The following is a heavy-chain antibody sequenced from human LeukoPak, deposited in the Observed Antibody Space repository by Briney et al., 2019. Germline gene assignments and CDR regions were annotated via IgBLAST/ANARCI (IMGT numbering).Heavy chain of an antibody. CDR2: IYPGDSDT. J-gene: IGHJ6*03. Sequence: GESLKNSCKGSGYSFTSYWIGWVRQMPGKGLEWMGIIYPGDSDTRYSPSFQGQVTISADKSISTAYLQWSSLKASDTAMYYCARHNQYDSSGYYYGSYYYYMDVWGKGTTVTVSS. V-gene: IGHV5-51*01. CDR1: GYSFTSYW. CDR3: ARHNQYDSSGYYYGSYYYYMDV. D-gene: IGHD3-22*01.